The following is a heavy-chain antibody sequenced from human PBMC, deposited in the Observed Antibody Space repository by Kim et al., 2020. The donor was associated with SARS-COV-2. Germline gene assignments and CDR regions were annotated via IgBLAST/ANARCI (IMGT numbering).Heavy chain of an antibody. CDR1: GYSFTSYW. D-gene: IGHD6-6*01. Sequence: GESLKISCKGSGYSFTSYWIGWVRQMPGKGLEWMGIIYPGDSDTRYSPSFQGQVTISADKSISTAYLQWSSLKASDTAMYYCARLGREIAARPGGAFDIWGQGTMVTVSS. CDR2: IYPGDSDT. J-gene: IGHJ3*02. V-gene: IGHV5-51*01. CDR3: ARLGREIAARPGGAFDI.